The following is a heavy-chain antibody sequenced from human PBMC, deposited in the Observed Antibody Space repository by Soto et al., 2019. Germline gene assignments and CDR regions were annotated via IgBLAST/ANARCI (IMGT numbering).Heavy chain of an antibody. CDR1: GFTFSNAW. Sequence: EVQLVESGGGLVKPGGSLRLSCAASGFTFSNAWMTWVRQAPGKGLEWVGRVKSKTDGGTIDYAAPVKDRFTISRDDSKNTLYLQMNSLKTEDTAVYYCIGTYSGSSMRFDYWGQGHLVTVSA. J-gene: IGHJ4*02. V-gene: IGHV3-15*01. D-gene: IGHD5-12*01. CDR2: VKSKTDGGTI. CDR3: IGTYSGSSMRFDY.